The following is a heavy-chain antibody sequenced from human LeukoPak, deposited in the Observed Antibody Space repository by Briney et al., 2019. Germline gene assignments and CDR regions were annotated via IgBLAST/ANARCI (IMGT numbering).Heavy chain of an antibody. CDR3: ARRYVDQVVDY. J-gene: IGHJ4*02. CDR2: INHSGST. V-gene: IGHV4-34*01. Sequence: NASETLSLTCAVYGGSFSGYYWSWIRQPPGKGLEWIGEINHSGSTNYNPSLKSRVTISVDTSKNQFSLKLSSVTAADTAVYYCARRYVDQVVDYWGQGTLVTVSS. CDR1: GGSFSGYY. D-gene: IGHD5-12*01.